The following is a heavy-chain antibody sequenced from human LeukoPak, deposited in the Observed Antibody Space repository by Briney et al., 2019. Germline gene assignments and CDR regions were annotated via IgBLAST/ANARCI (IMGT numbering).Heavy chain of an antibody. CDR1: GGTFSSYA. CDR2: IIPIFGTA. J-gene: IGHJ4*02. CDR3: ARDSVGYGGTLIDY. D-gene: IGHD4-23*01. V-gene: IGHV1-69*13. Sequence: ASVKVSCKASGGTFSSYAISWVRQAPGQGLEWMGGIIPIFGTANYAQKFQGRVTITADESTSTAYMELSSLRSEDTAVYYCARDSVGYGGTLIDYWGQGTLVTVSS.